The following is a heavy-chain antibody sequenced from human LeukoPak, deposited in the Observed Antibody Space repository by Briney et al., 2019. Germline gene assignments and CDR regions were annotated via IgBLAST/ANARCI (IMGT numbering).Heavy chain of an antibody. CDR1: GYTFTSYG. CDR2: MNPNSGNT. Sequence: GASVKVSCKASGYTFTSYGINWVRQATGQGLEWMGWMNPNSGNTGYAQKFQGRVTMTRNTSISTAYMELSSLRSEDTAVYYCARGRTPPTGAFDIWGQGTMVTVSS. J-gene: IGHJ3*02. CDR3: ARGRTPPTGAFDI. D-gene: IGHD4-17*01. V-gene: IGHV1-8*02.